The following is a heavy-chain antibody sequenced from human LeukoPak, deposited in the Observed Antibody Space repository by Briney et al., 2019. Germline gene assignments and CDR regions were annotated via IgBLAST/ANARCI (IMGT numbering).Heavy chain of an antibody. CDR2: ISSSSTYK. V-gene: IGHV3-21*06. Sequence: GGSLRPSCAVPGFTFSGYSMNWVGQAPGKGLEWVSSISSSSTYKYYADSVKGRFTISRDNAKNSLYLQMNSLRAEDTAVYYCASHSSGWYGDYWGQGTLVTVSS. CDR3: ASHSSGWYGDY. D-gene: IGHD6-19*01. CDR1: GFTFSGYS. J-gene: IGHJ4*02.